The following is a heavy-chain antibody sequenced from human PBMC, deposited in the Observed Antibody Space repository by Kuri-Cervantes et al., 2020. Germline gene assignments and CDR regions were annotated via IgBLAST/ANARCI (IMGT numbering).Heavy chain of an antibody. CDR3: AQNSGTLAGDYFDY. CDR2: IFSNDEK. V-gene: IGHV2-26*01. J-gene: IGHJ4*02. Sequence: SGPTLVKPTETLTLTCTVSGFSLSNARMHVSWIRQPPGKALEWLAHIFSNDEKSYSTSLKSRLTITKDTSKNQVVLTMTNMDPVDTATYYCAQNSGTLAGDYFDYWGQGTLVTVSS. CDR1: GFSLSNARMH. D-gene: IGHD6-19*01.